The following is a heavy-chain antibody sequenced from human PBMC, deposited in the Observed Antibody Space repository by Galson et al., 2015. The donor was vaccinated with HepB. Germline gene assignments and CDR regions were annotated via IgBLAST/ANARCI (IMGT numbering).Heavy chain of an antibody. CDR1: GFTFSYYA. CDR2: ISGSGGST. D-gene: IGHD6-13*01. J-gene: IGHJ4*02. V-gene: IGHV3-23*01. CDR3: AKCSGSNWFVPHHFDS. Sequence: SLRLSCAASGFTFSYYAMSWVRQAPGKGLEWVSSISGSGGSTYYRGSFKGLFPISRDNSKNTVYLQMRSMRADDTVIYYCAKCSGSNWFVPHHFDSWGQGALATVSS.